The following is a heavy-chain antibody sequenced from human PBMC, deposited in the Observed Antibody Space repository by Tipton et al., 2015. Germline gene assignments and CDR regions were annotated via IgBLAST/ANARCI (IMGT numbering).Heavy chain of an antibody. J-gene: IGHJ4*02. CDR3: ARIRGRYVMDY. D-gene: IGHD3-16*01. Sequence: GLVKPSETLSLTCTVSGASISRGSVWGWIRQPPGKELEWIGYIQYSGTTNFNPSLKIRVTISVDTSKNQFFLNLSSVTAADTAVYYCARIRGRYVMDYWGQGTPVTVSS. V-gene: IGHV4-61*05. CDR1: GASISRGSV. CDR2: IQYSGTT.